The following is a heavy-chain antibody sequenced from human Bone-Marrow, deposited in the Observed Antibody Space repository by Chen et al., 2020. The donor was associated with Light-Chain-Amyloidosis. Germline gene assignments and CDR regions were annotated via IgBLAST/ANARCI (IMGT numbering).Heavy chain of an antibody. D-gene: IGHD3-3*01. CDR1: GFTFSSYG. CDR3: ARDFWYDFWSGYWPIDY. J-gene: IGHJ4*02. V-gene: IGHV3-33*01. CDR2: IWYDGSNK. Sequence: QVQLVESGGGVVQPGRSLRLSCAASGFTFSSYGMHWVRQAPGKGLEWVAVIWYDGSNKYYADSVKGRFTISRDNSKNTLYLQMNSLRAEDTAVYYCARDFWYDFWSGYWPIDYWGQGTLVTVSS.